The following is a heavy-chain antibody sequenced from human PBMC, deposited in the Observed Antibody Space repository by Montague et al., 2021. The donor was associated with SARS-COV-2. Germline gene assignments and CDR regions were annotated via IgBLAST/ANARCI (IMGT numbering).Heavy chain of an antibody. CDR1: GGSFSDYH. CDR3: ARRAQWQLSWFFDL. CDR2: INHGGST. J-gene: IGHJ2*01. D-gene: IGHD6-19*01. Sequence: SETLSLTCAVYGGSFSDYHCTWIRLSPGEGLEWIGQINHGGSTKYNPSLKSRVTISIATSKKQFSLKLTSVTAADTAVYYCARRAQWQLSWFFDLWGRGTLVTVSS. V-gene: IGHV4-34*01.